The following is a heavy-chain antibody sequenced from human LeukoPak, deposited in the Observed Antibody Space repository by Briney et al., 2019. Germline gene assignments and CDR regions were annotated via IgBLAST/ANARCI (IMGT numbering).Heavy chain of an antibody. J-gene: IGHJ4*02. V-gene: IGHV1-8*02. CDR1: GGTFSSYD. Sequence: ASVKASCKASGGTFSSYDINWVRQATGQGLEWMGWMNPNSGNTGYAQKFQGRVTMTRNTSISTAYMELSSLRSEDTAVYYCARRPAGATRYYFDYWGQGTLVTVSS. CDR3: ARRPAGATRYYFDY. D-gene: IGHD1-26*01. CDR2: MNPNSGNT.